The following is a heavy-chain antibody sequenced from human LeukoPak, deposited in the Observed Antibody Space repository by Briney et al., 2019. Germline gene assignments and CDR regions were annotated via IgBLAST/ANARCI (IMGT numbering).Heavy chain of an antibody. Sequence: SETLSLTCTVSGGSLSSYYWSWIRQPPGRGLEWIGYIYYSGSSNYNPPLKSRVTISVHTSKNQFSLRLSSVTAADTAVYYCAREATGGVDAFDIWGQGTMVTVSS. J-gene: IGHJ3*02. D-gene: IGHD3-3*01. CDR2: IYYSGSS. CDR1: GGSLSSYY. CDR3: AREATGGVDAFDI. V-gene: IGHV4-59*12.